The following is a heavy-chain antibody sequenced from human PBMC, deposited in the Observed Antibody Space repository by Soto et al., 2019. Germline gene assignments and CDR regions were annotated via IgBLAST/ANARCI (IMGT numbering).Heavy chain of an antibody. Sequence: SETLSLTCTVSGGSISSGDYYWSWIRQPPGKGLEWIGYIYYSGSTYYNPSLKSRVTISVDTSKNQFSLKLSSVTAADTAVYYCARGNWGFVYYYYGMDVWGQGTTVTVSS. V-gene: IGHV4-30-4*01. D-gene: IGHD7-27*01. CDR3: ARGNWGFVYYYYGMDV. CDR2: IYYSGST. CDR1: GGSISSGDYY. J-gene: IGHJ6*02.